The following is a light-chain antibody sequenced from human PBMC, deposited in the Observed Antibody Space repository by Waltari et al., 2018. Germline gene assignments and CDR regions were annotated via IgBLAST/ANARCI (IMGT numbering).Light chain of an antibody. Sequence: DIQLTQSPSALSASVGDGVTITCRASQNINVWLAWYQQKPGKAPNLLIYNASTLESGVPSRFSGSGSGTDFTLIISSLQPDDSATYYCQQYNAFPLTFGGGTKVEIK. CDR1: QNINVW. CDR2: NAS. CDR3: QQYNAFPLT. J-gene: IGKJ4*01. V-gene: IGKV1-5*03.